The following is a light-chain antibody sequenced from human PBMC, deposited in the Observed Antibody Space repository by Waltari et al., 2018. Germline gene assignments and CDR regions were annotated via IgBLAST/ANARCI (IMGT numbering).Light chain of an antibody. CDR3: MQALQTQWT. CDR1: QSLLHSNGYNY. J-gene: IGKJ1*01. Sequence: IVMTQSPLSLPVTPGEPASISCRSSQSLLHSNGYNYLNWFLQKPGQSPQLLIYLGSNRASGVPDRFSGSGSDTEFTLKISRVEAEDVGVYYCMQALQTQWTFGQGTKVEI. V-gene: IGKV2-28*01. CDR2: LGS.